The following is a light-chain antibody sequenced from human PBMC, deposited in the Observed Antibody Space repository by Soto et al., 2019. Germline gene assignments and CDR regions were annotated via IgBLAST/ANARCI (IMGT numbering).Light chain of an antibody. CDR2: EVT. CDR3: ASYRSANSLVV. CDR1: SRDIGNYNY. V-gene: IGLV2-14*01. Sequence: QSVLTQSASVSGSPGQSITISCTGTSRDIGNYNYVSWYQHHPGKAPKLMIYEVTSRPSGVSDRFSGSKSGMTASLTISGLQPEDEADYFCASYRSANSLVVFGTGTKVTVL. J-gene: IGLJ1*01.